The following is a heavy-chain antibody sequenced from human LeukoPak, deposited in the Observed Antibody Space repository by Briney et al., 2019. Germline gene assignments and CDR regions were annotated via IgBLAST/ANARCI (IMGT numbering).Heavy chain of an antibody. CDR3: ARGCSWYSPALYYFDY. CDR1: GFTFSSYA. CDR2: ISYDGSNK. Sequence: GRSLRLSCAASGFTFSSYAMHWVRQAPGKGLEWVAVISYDGSNKYYADSVKGRFTISRDNSKNTLYLQMNSLRAEDTAVYYCARGCSWYSPALYYFDYWGQGTLVTVSS. J-gene: IGHJ4*02. V-gene: IGHV3-30-3*01. D-gene: IGHD6-13*01.